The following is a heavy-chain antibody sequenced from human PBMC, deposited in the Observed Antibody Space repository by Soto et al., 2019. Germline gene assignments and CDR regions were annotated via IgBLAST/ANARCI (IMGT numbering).Heavy chain of an antibody. D-gene: IGHD6-6*01. CDR3: PSYSSSSGALRY. V-gene: IGHV4-31*03. CDR2: IYYSGST. CDR1: GGSISSGGYY. Sequence: QVQLQESGPGLVKPSQTLSLTCTVSGGSISSGGYYWSWIRQHPGKGLEWIGYIYYSGSTYYNTSLKTRVTISRDTSKNQFSLKLSSVTAADTAVYYCPSYSSSSGALRYWCQGTLVTVSS. J-gene: IGHJ4*02.